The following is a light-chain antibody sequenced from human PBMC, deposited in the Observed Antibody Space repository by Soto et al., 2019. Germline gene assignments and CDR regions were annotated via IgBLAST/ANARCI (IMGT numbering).Light chain of an antibody. Sequence: DIVMTQSPLSPPVTPGEPASISCRSSQSLLHSNGYNYLDWYLQKPGQSPQLLIYLGSNRASGVPDRFSGSGSGTDFTLKISRVEAEDVGVYYCMQALQTPPTFGQGTKVDIK. CDR2: LGS. J-gene: IGKJ1*01. CDR1: QSLLHSNGYNY. CDR3: MQALQTPPT. V-gene: IGKV2-28*01.